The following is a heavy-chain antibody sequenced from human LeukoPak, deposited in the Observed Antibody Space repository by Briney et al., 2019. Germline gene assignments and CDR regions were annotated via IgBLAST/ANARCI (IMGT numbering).Heavy chain of an antibody. D-gene: IGHD5-12*01. Sequence: PSETLSLTCTVSGGSISSSSYYWGWIRQPPGTGLEWIGSIYYSGSTYYNPSLKSRVTISVDTSKNQFSLKLSSVTAADTAVYYCARLGTVKYSGYYYGMDVWGQGTTVTVSS. J-gene: IGHJ6*02. CDR2: IYYSGST. V-gene: IGHV4-39*01. CDR3: ARLGTVKYSGYYYGMDV. CDR1: GGSISSSSYY.